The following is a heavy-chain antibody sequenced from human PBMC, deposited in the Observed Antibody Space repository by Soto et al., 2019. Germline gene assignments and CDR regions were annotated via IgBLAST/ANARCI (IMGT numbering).Heavy chain of an antibody. CDR3: ARAAIVAANIDAFDL. V-gene: IGHV4-59*01. CDR2: IYYSGST. D-gene: IGHD6-13*01. Sequence: SENLALTCTVSGGSMRPYYWSWIRQPPGQGLEWIGHIYYSGSTTNYNPSLKSRVTISVDTSKNQFSLKLSSVTAADTAVYYCARAAIVAANIDAFDLWGQGTMVTVSS. J-gene: IGHJ3*01. CDR1: GGSMRPYY.